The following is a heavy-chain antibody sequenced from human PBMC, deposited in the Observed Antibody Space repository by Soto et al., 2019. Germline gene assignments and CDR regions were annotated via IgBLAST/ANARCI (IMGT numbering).Heavy chain of an antibody. CDR1: GGTFRTYA. CDR3: AKGAVAGTPTSYYYYGMDV. V-gene: IGHV1-69*12. J-gene: IGHJ6*02. D-gene: IGHD6-19*01. CDR2: IIPIFGTV. Sequence: QVQLLQSGAEVKKPGSSVRVSCEASGGTFRTYAISWVRQAPGLGLEWMGEIIPIFGTVNYAQRFQGRVTITADESTTTVYMELRSLRSEDTAVYYCAKGAVAGTPTSYYYYGMDVWGQGTTVTVSS.